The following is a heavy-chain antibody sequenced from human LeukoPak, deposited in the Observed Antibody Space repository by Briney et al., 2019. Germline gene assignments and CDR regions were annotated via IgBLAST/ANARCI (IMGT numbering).Heavy chain of an antibody. D-gene: IGHD4-17*01. V-gene: IGHV4-59*01. CDR3: AREMNTVTADY. CDR1: GGSISSYY. Sequence: SETLSLTCTVSGGSISSYYWSWIRQPPGKGLEWIGYIYYSGSTNYNPSLKSRVTISVDTSKNQFSLKLSSVTAADTAVYYCAREMNTVTADYWGQGTLVTVSS. CDR2: IYYSGST. J-gene: IGHJ4*02.